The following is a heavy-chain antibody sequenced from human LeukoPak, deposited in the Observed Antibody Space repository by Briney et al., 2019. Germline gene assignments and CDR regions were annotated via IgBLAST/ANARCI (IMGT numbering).Heavy chain of an antibody. CDR1: GFTFSSYA. V-gene: IGHV3-23*01. D-gene: IGHD6-13*01. CDR2: FCGSGINT. J-gene: IGHJ4*02. Sequence: GSLRLSCAGSGFTFSSYAMSWVRQASGKGLEGVLAFCGSGINTNFTGSGKGRFTISRGKSQKTVVLQNKSLRVEDTAVYYCAKGSDASSWSQNPYYFDYWGQGTLVTDSS. CDR3: AKGSDASSWSQNPYYFDY.